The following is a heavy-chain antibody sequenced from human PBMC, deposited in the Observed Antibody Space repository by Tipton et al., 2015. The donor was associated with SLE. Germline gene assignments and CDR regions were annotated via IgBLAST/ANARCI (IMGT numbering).Heavy chain of an antibody. CDR1: GYTFTSYD. CDR2: ISPYNHNT. J-gene: IGHJ4*02. D-gene: IGHD5-12*01. CDR3: ARDKAGDDIVVSVGSCLDH. V-gene: IGHV1-18*01. Sequence: QLVQSGAEVKKPGASVKVSCKASGYTFTSYDIFWVRQAPGQGLEWMEWISPYNHNTDYAQKFKGRVTMTTDTSTSAVYLERRSLRSDDTAVYYCARDKAGDDIVVSVGSCLDHWGQGTLVTVSS.